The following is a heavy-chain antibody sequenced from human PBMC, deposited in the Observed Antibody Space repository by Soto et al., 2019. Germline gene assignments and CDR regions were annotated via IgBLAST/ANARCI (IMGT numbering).Heavy chain of an antibody. D-gene: IGHD2-15*01. CDR2: INHSGST. Sequence: SETLSLTCAVFGGSFSGYYWNWIRQPPGKGLEWIGEINHSGSTNYNPSLKSRVTISVDTSKNQFSLKLSSVTAADTAVYYCARDLGGWPDYWGQGTLVTVSS. CDR1: GGSFSGYY. CDR3: ARDLGGWPDY. J-gene: IGHJ4*02. V-gene: IGHV4-34*01.